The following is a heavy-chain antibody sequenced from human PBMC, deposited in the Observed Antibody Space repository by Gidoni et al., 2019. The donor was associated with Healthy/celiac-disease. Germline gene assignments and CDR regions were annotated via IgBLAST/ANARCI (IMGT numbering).Heavy chain of an antibody. Sequence: QVQLVESGGGVVQPGRSLRLSCGASGFTFSSYSMHWVRQAPGKGLEWVSFISYDGSNKYYADSVKGRFTISRVNSKNTLYLQMNSLRAEDTAVYYCAKEPPQDDYDYIWGSYRYQGPFDYWGQGTLVTVSS. V-gene: IGHV3-30*18. D-gene: IGHD3-16*02. CDR1: GFTFSSYS. J-gene: IGHJ4*02. CDR2: ISYDGSNK. CDR3: AKEPPQDDYDYIWGSYRYQGPFDY.